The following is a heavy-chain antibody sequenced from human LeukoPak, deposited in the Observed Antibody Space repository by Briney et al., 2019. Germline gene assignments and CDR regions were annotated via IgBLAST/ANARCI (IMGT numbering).Heavy chain of an antibody. Sequence: SETLSLTCTVSGGSISSSSYYWGWIRQPPGKGLEWIGSIYYSGSTYYNPSLKSRVTISVDTSKNQFSLKLSSVTAADTAVYYCASFSPWYNWNDFDYWGQGTLVTVSS. D-gene: IGHD1-20*01. CDR2: IYYSGST. CDR1: GGSISSSSYY. V-gene: IGHV4-39*07. CDR3: ASFSPWYNWNDFDY. J-gene: IGHJ4*02.